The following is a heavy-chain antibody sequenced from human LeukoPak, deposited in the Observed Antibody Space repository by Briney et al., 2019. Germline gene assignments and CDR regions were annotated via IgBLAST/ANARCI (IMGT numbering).Heavy chain of an antibody. J-gene: IGHJ6*02. Sequence: PGGSLRLSCAASGFTFSNYWMHWVRQVPGKGLVWVSRIQSDGSRTWYADSVKGRFTISRDNAKNSLYLQMNSLRDEDTAVYYCALRDGMDVWGQGTTVTVSS. V-gene: IGHV3-74*01. CDR2: IQSDGSRT. CDR3: ALRDGMDV. CDR1: GFTFSNYW.